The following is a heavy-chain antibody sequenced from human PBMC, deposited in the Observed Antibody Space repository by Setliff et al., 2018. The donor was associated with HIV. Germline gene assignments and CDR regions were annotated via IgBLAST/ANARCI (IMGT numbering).Heavy chain of an antibody. Sequence: SETLSLTCAVYGGSFSDYHWSWIRQSPGKGLQWIGDINHSGDTNYNTSLKGRVTISVDTSKNQFSLKLNSVTAADTAVYYCVRFYGDYETDNWFDPWGHGVLVTVSS. CDR1: GGSFSDYH. CDR3: VRFYGDYETDNWFDP. D-gene: IGHD4-17*01. V-gene: IGHV4-34*01. CDR2: INHSGDT. J-gene: IGHJ5*02.